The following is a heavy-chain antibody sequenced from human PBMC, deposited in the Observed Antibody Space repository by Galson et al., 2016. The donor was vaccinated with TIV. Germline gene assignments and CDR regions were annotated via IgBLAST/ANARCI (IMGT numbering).Heavy chain of an antibody. CDR1: GYSFSSYA. CDR3: VRDLEFSRSSGDR. J-gene: IGHJ5*02. D-gene: IGHD6-6*01. Sequence: SAKVSCKASGYSFSSYAMHWVRQAPGQGLEWMGLINPTTGKSTYAQGFTGRFVFSFDTSVSTSYLEISSLKADDTAVYYCVRDLEFSRSSGDRWGQGTLVTVSS. V-gene: IGHV7-4-1*02. CDR2: INPTTGKS.